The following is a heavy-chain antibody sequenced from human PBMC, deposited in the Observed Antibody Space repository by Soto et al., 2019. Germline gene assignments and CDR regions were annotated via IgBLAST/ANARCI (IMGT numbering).Heavy chain of an antibody. J-gene: IGHJ4*02. CDR1: GYSFTGYW. D-gene: IGHD6-19*01. CDR3: ARIPSAGRYYFDY. CDR2: IYXRDSDX. Sequence: GEXLXISCKGSGYSFTGYWIGWVRQMPGXALEWMGIIYXRDSDXRYSPSFQGQXXISADKSXXNAYLQWSSLKASDTAMYYCARIPSAGRYYFDYWGQGTLVTVSS. V-gene: IGHV5-51*01.